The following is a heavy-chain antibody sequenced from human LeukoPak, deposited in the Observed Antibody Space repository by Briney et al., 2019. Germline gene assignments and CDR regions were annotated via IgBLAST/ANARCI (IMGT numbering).Heavy chain of an antibody. Sequence: PGGSLRLSCKASGFTFRTYAMNWVRQAPGKGLEWVSSISSSSSYIYYADSVKGRFTISRDNAKNSLYLQMNSLRAEDTAVYYCARELGIFWGQGTMVTVSS. D-gene: IGHD7-27*01. CDR3: ARELGIF. CDR2: ISSSSSYI. J-gene: IGHJ3*01. CDR1: GFTFRTYA. V-gene: IGHV3-21*01.